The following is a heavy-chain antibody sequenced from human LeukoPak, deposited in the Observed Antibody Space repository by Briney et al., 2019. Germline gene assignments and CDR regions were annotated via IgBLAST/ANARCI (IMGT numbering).Heavy chain of an antibody. J-gene: IGHJ4*02. CDR3: ARRSDYYYDSSGVGTYYFDY. V-gene: IGHV1-2*02. CDR1: GYTFTGYY. Sequence: ASVKVSCKASGYTFTGYYMHWVRQAPGQGLEWMGWINPNSGGTNSAQKFQGRVTMTRDTSISTAYMELSRLRSDDTAVYYCARRSDYYYDSSGVGTYYFDYWGQGTLVTVSS. D-gene: IGHD3-22*01. CDR2: INPNSGGT.